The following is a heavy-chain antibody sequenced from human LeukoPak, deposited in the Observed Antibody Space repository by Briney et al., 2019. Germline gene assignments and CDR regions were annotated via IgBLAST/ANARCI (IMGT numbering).Heavy chain of an antibody. CDR2: IYTSGST. D-gene: IGHD2-2*01. Sequence: SETLSLTCTVSGGSISSYYWSWIRQPAGKGLEWNGRIYTSGSTNYNPSLKSRVTISVDTSKNQFSLKLSSVTAADTAVYYCARDIVVVLAGLNWFDPWGQGTLVTVSS. CDR3: ARDIVVVLAGLNWFDP. V-gene: IGHV4-4*07. CDR1: GGSISSYY. J-gene: IGHJ5*02.